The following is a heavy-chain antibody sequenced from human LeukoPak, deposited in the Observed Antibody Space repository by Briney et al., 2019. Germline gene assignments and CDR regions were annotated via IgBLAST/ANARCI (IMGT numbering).Heavy chain of an antibody. CDR3: AAEYYDILTGYYRVRAFDI. J-gene: IGHJ3*02. V-gene: IGHV4-38-2*01. Sequence: SETLSLTCAVSGYSISSGYYWGWIRQPPGKGLQWIGSIYHSGSTYYNPPLKSRVTISVDTSKTQFSLKLSSVTAADTAVYYCAAEYYDILTGYYRVRAFDIWGQGTMVTVSS. CDR1: GYSISSGYY. D-gene: IGHD3-9*01. CDR2: IYHSGST.